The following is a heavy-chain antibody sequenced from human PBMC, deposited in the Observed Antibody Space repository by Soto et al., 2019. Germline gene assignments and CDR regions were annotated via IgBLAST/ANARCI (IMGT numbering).Heavy chain of an antibody. CDR3: ASSYGSGSYSYYGMDV. Sequence: ASVKVSCKASGYTFTGYYMHWVRQAPGQGLEWMGWINPNSGGTNYAQKFQGGVTMTRDTSISTAYMELSRLGSDDTAVYYCASSYGSGSYSYYGMDVWGQGTTVTVSS. J-gene: IGHJ6*02. CDR2: INPNSGGT. CDR1: GYTFTGYY. V-gene: IGHV1-2*02. D-gene: IGHD3-10*01.